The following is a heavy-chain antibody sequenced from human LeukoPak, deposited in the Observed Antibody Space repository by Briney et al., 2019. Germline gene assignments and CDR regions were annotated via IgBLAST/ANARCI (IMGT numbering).Heavy chain of an antibody. CDR1: GFTFSSYE. D-gene: IGHD1-26*01. Sequence: GGSLRLSCAASGFTFSSYEMNWVRQTPGKGLEWLSYISDRGKTIYYADSVKGRSTISRDNAKNSLYLQMNSLRVEDTAVYYCASGGGSYPSYWGQGTLVTVSS. CDR2: ISDRGKTI. J-gene: IGHJ4*02. V-gene: IGHV3-48*03. CDR3: ASGGGSYPSY.